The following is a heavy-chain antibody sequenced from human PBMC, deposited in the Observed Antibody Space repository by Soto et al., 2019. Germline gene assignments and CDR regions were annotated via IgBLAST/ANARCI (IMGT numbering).Heavy chain of an antibody. CDR3: DRNGGLDY. D-gene: IGHD3-16*01. CDR1: GWTFSGYY. V-gene: IGHV4-34*08. CDR2: INHSGST. J-gene: IGHJ4*02. Sequence: SETLSLTCAVYGWTFSGYYWSWIRQPPGKGLEWIGEINHSGSTNYNPSLKSRVTISVDTSNNQFSLDLSSLTAADTAVYYCDRNGGLDYWGRATLVTVSS.